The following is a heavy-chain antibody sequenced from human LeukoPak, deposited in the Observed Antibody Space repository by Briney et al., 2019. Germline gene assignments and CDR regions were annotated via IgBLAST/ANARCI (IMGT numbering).Heavy chain of an antibody. D-gene: IGHD3-10*01. Sequence: SETLSLTCAVYGGSFSGYYWSWIRQPPGKGLEWIGEINHSGSTNYNPSIKSRVTISVGTSKNQFSLKLSSVTAADTAVYYCARGRNALLWFGELFKKNWFDPWGQGTLVTVSA. CDR2: INHSGST. V-gene: IGHV4-34*01. J-gene: IGHJ5*02. CDR1: GGSFSGYY. CDR3: ARGRNALLWFGELFKKNWFDP.